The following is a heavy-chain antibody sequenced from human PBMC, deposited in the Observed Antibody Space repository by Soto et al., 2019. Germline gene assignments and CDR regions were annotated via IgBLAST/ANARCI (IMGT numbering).Heavy chain of an antibody. CDR1: GFTFSHYG. CDR2: ISYDGSNK. V-gene: IGHV3-30*18. J-gene: IGHJ4*02. CDR3: AKEEMATIDY. Sequence: QVQLVESGGGVVQPGRSLRLSCAASGFTFSHYGMQWVRQAPGKGLEWVAVISYDGSNKYYGDSVEGRFTISRDNSKDTLFLQMNSLRAEDTAVYFCAKEEMATIDYWGQGSLVTVSS.